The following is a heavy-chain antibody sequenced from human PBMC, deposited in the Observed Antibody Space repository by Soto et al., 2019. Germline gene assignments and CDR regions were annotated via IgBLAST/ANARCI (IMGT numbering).Heavy chain of an antibody. CDR1: GGSFSGYY. D-gene: IGHD3-16*01. V-gene: IGHV4-34*01. CDR3: ARGRVGAPFDI. Sequence: QVQLQQWGAGLLKPSETLSLTCAVYGGSFSGYYWSWIRQPPGKGLEWIGEINHSGSTNYNPSLKSRVTISVDTSKNQFSLKLSSVTAADTAVYYCARGRVGAPFDIWGQGTMVTVSS. J-gene: IGHJ3*02. CDR2: INHSGST.